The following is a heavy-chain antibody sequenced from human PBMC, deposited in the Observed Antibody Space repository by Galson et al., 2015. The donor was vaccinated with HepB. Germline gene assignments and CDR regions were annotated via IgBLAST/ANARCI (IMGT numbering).Heavy chain of an antibody. D-gene: IGHD5-24*01. CDR1: GFTFSNYA. V-gene: IGHV3-23*01. CDR3: AKGTPGHNSGYFEY. J-gene: IGHJ4*02. CDR2: ISGIGGGT. Sequence: SLRLSCAASGFTFSNYAMSWVRQAPGKGLEWVSAISGIGGGTYYADSVKGRFTISRDNSKNTLYLQMTSLRAEDTALYYCAKGTPGHNSGYFEYWGQGTLVTVSS.